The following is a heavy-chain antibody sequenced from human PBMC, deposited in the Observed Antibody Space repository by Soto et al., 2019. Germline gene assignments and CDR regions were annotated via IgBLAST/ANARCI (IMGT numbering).Heavy chain of an antibody. D-gene: IGHD3-10*01. CDR2: IYPTGTT. J-gene: IGHJ6*02. CDR1: GGSISSGGYS. CDR3: ARAPPGPSPRWVL. V-gene: IGHV4-30-2*06. Sequence: QLQLRESGSGLVKPSETLSLTCTVSGGSISSGGYSWSWIRPSPEKGLEWLGCIYPTGTTYYHPSLKSRVTISVDTSRNQFSLNLTSVTAADTAVYFCARAPPGPSPRWVLWGQGTTVTVSS.